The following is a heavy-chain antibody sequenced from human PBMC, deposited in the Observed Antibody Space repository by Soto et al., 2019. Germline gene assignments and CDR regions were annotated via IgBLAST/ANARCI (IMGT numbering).Heavy chain of an antibody. CDR3: AKDLANKITFGGVRNPAFDY. V-gene: IGHV3-23*01. CDR2: ISGSGGST. Sequence: GGSLRLSCAASGFTFSSYAMSWVRQAPGKGLEWVSAISGSGGSTYYADSVKGRFTISRDNSKNTLYLQMNSLRAEDTAVYYRAKDLANKITFGGVRNPAFDYWGQGTLVTVSS. CDR1: GFTFSSYA. D-gene: IGHD3-16*01. J-gene: IGHJ4*02.